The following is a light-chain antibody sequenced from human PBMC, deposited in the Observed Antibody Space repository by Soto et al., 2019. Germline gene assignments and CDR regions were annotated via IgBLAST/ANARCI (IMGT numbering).Light chain of an antibody. CDR1: QSVSSY. J-gene: IGKJ4*01. CDR2: DAS. V-gene: IGKV3-11*01. CDR3: QQRSNWPST. Sequence: EIVLTQSPATLSLSPGEIATLSCRASQSVSSYLAWYQQKPGQAPRLLIYDASSRATGIPARFSGSGSGTDFTLTITSLEPEDFAVYYCQQRSNWPSTFGGGTKVEI.